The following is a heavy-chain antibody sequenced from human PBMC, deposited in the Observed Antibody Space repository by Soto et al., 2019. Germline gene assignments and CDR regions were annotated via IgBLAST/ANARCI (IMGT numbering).Heavy chain of an antibody. CDR2: ITLIFGTA. Sequence: SVKVSCKASGGTSSSNAISWVRQAPGQGLEWMGGITLIFGTANYAQKFQGRVTITADESTTTAYMELSSLRSEDTAVYYCAKGVSQYTPLALFHYWGRGTLVTVSS. CDR1: GGTSSSNA. CDR3: AKGVSQYTPLALFHY. J-gene: IGHJ4*02. D-gene: IGHD5-18*01. V-gene: IGHV1-69*13.